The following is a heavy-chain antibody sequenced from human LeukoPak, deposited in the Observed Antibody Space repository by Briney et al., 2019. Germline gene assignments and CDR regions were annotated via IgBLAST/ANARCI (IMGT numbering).Heavy chain of an antibody. CDR2: IYSGSST. D-gene: IGHD3-10*01. V-gene: IGHV3-53*01. Sequence: GGSLRLSCAASGFTVSSNYMSWVRQAPGKGLEWVSVIYSGSSTYYADSVKGRFTISRDNAKNSLYLQMNSLRAEDTAVYYCARDGLYYYGSGSYQNYWGQGTLVTVSS. CDR1: GFTVSSNY. CDR3: ARDGLYYYGSGSYQNY. J-gene: IGHJ4*02.